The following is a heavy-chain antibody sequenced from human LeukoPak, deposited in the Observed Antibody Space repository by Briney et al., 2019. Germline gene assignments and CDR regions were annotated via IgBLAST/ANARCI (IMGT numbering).Heavy chain of an antibody. CDR1: GYSFTGYW. D-gene: IGHD3-9*01. V-gene: IGHV5-51*01. Sequence: GESLKISCKGSGYSFTGYWIGWVRQLPGKGLEWMGIIYPGDSDTRYSPSFQGQVTISADKSISTAYLQWSSLKASDTAMYYCARGEYYDILTGYFEDWGQGTLVTVSS. CDR2: IYPGDSDT. CDR3: ARGEYYDILTGYFED. J-gene: IGHJ4*02.